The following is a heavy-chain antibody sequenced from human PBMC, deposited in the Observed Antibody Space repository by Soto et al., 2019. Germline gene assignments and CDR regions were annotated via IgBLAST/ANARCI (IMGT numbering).Heavy chain of an antibody. J-gene: IGHJ6*03. V-gene: IGHV3-66*01. CDR3: ARGEGGLPFLEWFHYYYYMDV. Sequence: GGSLRLSCAASGFTVSSNYMSWVRQAPGKGLEWVSVIYSGGSTYYADSVKGRFTISRDNSKNTLYLQMNSLRAEDTAVYYCARGEGGLPFLEWFHYYYYMDVWGKGTTVTVSS. D-gene: IGHD3-3*01. CDR2: IYSGGST. CDR1: GFTVSSNY.